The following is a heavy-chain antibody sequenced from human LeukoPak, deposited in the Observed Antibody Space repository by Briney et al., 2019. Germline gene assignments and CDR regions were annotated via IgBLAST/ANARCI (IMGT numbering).Heavy chain of an antibody. CDR3: ARTTEGGYTHNYFYYYFIDV. CDR2: IYTSGST. CDR1: GGSISSGSYY. D-gene: IGHD5-18*01. J-gene: IGHJ6*03. V-gene: IGHV4-61*02. Sequence: SSEPLSLTCTVSGGSISSGSYYWSWIRQPAGKGLEWIGRIYTSGSTTYNPSLKSRLTLSVDPSKNQFSLKLRSVTAADTAVYYCARTTEGGYTHNYFYYYFIDVWGKGTTVTISS.